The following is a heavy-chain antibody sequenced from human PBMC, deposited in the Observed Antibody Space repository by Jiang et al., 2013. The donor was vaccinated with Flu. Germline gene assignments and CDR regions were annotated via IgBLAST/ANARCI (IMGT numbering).Heavy chain of an antibody. J-gene: IGHJ4*02. V-gene: IGHV1-3*01. CDR3: ARRYGSGSYFDY. CDR1: GYTFTSYV. Sequence: KKPGASVKVSCKASGYTFTSYVVHWVRQAPGRGLEWMGWINGGSADTKCSQRFQGRVTITRDTSASTVYMELTSLRSEDTAVYYCARRYGSGSYFDYWGQGTLVTVSS. D-gene: IGHD3-10*01. CDR2: INGGSADT.